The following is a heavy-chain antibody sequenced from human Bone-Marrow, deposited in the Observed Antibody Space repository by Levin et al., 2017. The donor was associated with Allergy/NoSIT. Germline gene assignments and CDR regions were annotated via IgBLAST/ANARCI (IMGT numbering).Heavy chain of an antibody. D-gene: IGHD3-16*01. CDR2: ISGSGSTT. CDR3: AQDRHVAVSLFHI. Sequence: SGGSLRLSCAASGFVFSTFAMSWVRQAPGKGLEWVSAISGSGSTTYYADSVKGRFTISRDNSKNTLFLEMNSLRADDTGDYFCAQDRHVAVSLFHIWGQGTTVIVSS. V-gene: IGHV3-23*01. CDR1: GFVFSTFA. J-gene: IGHJ3*02.